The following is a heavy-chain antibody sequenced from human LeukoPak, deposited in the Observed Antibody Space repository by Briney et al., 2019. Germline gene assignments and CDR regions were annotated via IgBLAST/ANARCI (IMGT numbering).Heavy chain of an antibody. CDR2: IYSGGST. Sequence: GGSLRLSCAASGFTVSSNYMSWVRQAPGKGLEWVSVIYSGGSTYYADSVKGRFTISRDNTKNTLYLQMNSLRAEDTAVYYCSRARYFDWLLPSCAFDIWGQGTMVTVSS. V-gene: IGHV3-66*02. J-gene: IGHJ3*02. CDR1: GFTVSSNY. CDR3: SRARYFDWLLPSCAFDI. D-gene: IGHD3-9*01.